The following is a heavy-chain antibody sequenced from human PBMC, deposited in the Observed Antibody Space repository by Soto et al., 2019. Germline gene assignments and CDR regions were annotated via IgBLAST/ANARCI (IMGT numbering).Heavy chain of an antibody. J-gene: IGHJ1*01. CDR2: INSDESST. V-gene: IGHV3-74*01. CDR3: ASMTRDGYNLTYFQY. CDR1: GFTFSTSW. D-gene: IGHD5-12*01. Sequence: HPGGSLRLSCAASGFTFSTSWMHWVRQAPGKGLVWVSRINSDESSTSYADSVKGRFTISRDNAKNTLYLQMNSLRAEDTAVYYCASMTRDGYNLTYFQYWGQGTLVTVS.